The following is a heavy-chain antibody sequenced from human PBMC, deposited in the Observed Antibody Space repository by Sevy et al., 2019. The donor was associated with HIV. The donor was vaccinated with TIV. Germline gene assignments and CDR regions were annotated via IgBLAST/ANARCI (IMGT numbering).Heavy chain of an antibody. CDR2: ISGSGGST. D-gene: IGHD6-13*01. J-gene: IGHJ6*02. CDR1: GFTFSTYT. V-gene: IGHV3-23*01. Sequence: GVSLRLSCAASGFTFSTYTMNWVRQAPGKGLEWVSAISGSGGSTYYADSVKGRFTISRDKSKNTLFLQMNSLRAEDTAVYYCAKGDSTFYGLDVWGQGTTVTVSS. CDR3: AKGDSTFYGLDV.